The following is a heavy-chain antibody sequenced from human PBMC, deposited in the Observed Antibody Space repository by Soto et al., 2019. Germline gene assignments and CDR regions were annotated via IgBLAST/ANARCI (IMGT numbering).Heavy chain of an antibody. D-gene: IGHD3-9*01. CDR2: IYYSGST. CDR3: AREVSTGHYYYMDV. V-gene: IGHV4-31*03. J-gene: IGHJ6*03. CDR1: GGSISRGGYY. Sequence: KTSETLSLTCTVSGGSISRGGYYWSWIRQHPGKGLEWIGYIYYSGSTYYNPSLKSRVTISVDTSKNQFSLKLSSVTAADTAVYYCAREVSTGHYYYMDVWGKGTTVTVSS.